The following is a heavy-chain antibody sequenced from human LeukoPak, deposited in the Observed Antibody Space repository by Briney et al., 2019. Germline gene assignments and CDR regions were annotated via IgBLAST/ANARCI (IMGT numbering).Heavy chain of an antibody. CDR2: IYYSGST. Sequence: SETLSLTCTVSGGPISSSSYYWGWIRQPPGKGLEWIGSIYYSGSTYYNPSLKSRVTISVDTSKNQFSLKLSSVTAADTAVYYCARHLKWELSLGSLWFDPWGQGTLVTVSS. CDR1: GGPISSSSYY. J-gene: IGHJ5*02. V-gene: IGHV4-39*01. CDR3: ARHLKWELSLGSLWFDP. D-gene: IGHD1-26*01.